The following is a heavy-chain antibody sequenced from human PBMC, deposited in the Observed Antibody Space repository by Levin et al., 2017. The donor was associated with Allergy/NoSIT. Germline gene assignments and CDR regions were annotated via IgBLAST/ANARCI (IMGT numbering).Heavy chain of an antibody. D-gene: IGHD6-19*01. V-gene: IGHV3-23*01. Sequence: GGSLRLSCAASGFTFSSYAMSWVRQAPGKGLEWVSAISGSGGSTYYADSVKGRFTISRDNSKNTLYLQMNSLRAEDTAVYYCAKGLGRIAVAGGKSYFDYWGQGTLVTVSS. CDR3: AKGLGRIAVAGGKSYFDY. CDR2: ISGSGGST. CDR1: GFTFSSYA. J-gene: IGHJ4*02.